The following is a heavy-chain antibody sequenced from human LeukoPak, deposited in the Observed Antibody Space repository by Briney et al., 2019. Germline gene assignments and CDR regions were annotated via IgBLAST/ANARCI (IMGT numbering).Heavy chain of an antibody. CDR1: GGSISSGGYY. Sequence: SETLTLTCTVSGGSISSGGYYWIWMRQHPGKGLEWSGYIYYSGSTHYKPSLKGRVPIPVDTSKNQFSLKLSSVTAAETAVYYCARGAGHYDFWSSYYRNWFDPWGQGTLVSVSS. J-gene: IGHJ5*02. CDR2: IYYSGST. D-gene: IGHD3-3*01. CDR3: ARGAGHYDFWSSYYRNWFDP. V-gene: IGHV4-31*03.